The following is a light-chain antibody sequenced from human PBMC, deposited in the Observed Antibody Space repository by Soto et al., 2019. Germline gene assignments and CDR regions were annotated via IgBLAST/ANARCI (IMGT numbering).Light chain of an antibody. J-gene: IGKJ1*01. V-gene: IGKV3-20*01. Sequence: PGETATLSCRASESVASNYLAWYQQKPGQAPRLLMYGASSRATRIPDRFSGSVSGTDFTLSITRLQPEDCAVYYCQQYRSSPWTSGQGTKVEI. CDR1: ESVASNY. CDR2: GAS. CDR3: QQYRSSPWT.